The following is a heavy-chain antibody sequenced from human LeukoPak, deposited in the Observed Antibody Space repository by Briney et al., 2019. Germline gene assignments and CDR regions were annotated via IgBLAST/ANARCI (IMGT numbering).Heavy chain of an antibody. D-gene: IGHD1-1*01. CDR3: VRGAQLPGIDY. J-gene: IGHJ4*02. Sequence: SQTLSLTCAISGDSVSTASNAWYWIRQSPSRGLEWLGRTYYNSKWYTDYAVSVSGRTTINPDTSRNQLSLQLSFVTPEDTAVYYCVRGAQLPGIDYWGQGTLVTVSS. CDR2: TYYNSKWYT. CDR1: GDSVSTASNA. V-gene: IGHV6-1*01.